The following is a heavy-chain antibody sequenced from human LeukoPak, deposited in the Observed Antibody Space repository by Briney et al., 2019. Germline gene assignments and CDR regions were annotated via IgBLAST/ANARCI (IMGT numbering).Heavy chain of an antibody. CDR1: GFTFSNYA. V-gene: IGHV3-23*01. J-gene: IGHJ4*02. CDR2: ISGSGGVT. D-gene: IGHD5-12*01. Sequence: GGSLRLSCAASGFTFSNYAMSWVRQAPGKGLEWVSIISGSGGVTYFADSVQGRFTISRDNSKNTLYLQMNSLRAEDTAVYYCAKDRGDGYPTGYFDYWGQGTLVTVSS. CDR3: AKDRGDGYPTGYFDY.